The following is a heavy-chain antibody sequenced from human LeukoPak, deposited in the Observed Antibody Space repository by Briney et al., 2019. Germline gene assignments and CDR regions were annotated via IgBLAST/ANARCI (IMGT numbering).Heavy chain of an antibody. D-gene: IGHD6-19*01. CDR1: GGSLSGYY. Sequence: SETLSLTCAVYGGSLSGYYWSWIRQPPGKGLEWIGEINHSGSTNYNPSLKSRVTISVDTSKNQFSLKLSSVTAADTAVYYCARRPLIAVAGKNWFDPWGQGTLVTVSS. CDR3: ARRPLIAVAGKNWFDP. V-gene: IGHV4-34*01. J-gene: IGHJ5*02. CDR2: INHSGST.